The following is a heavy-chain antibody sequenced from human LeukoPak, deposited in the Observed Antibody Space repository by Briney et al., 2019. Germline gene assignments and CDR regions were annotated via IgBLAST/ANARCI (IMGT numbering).Heavy chain of an antibody. D-gene: IGHD2-15*01. CDR1: GGTFSSYA. J-gene: IGHJ3*02. Sequence: SVKVSCKASGGTFSSYAISWVRQAPGQGLEWMGRIIPIFGTANYAQKFQGRVTITTDESTSTAYMELSSLRSEDTAVYYCARWFRYLYRSGGSCLNDAFDIWGQGTMVTVSS. V-gene: IGHV1-69*05. CDR2: IIPIFGTA. CDR3: ARWFRYLYRSGGSCLNDAFDI.